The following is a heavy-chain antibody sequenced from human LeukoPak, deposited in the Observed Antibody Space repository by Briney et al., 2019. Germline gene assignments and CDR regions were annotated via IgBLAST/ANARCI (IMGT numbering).Heavy chain of an antibody. Sequence: GGSLRLSCAASGFDFDDYAMHWVRQVPGKGLEWVSSISWKSGSIGYADSVTGRFTISRDNAKSSLYLQMNSLRTEDTALYYCTKDLRSFVDTTVVTAFDIWGQGTLVTVSS. CDR1: GFDFDDYA. CDR2: ISWKSGSI. CDR3: TKDLRSFVDTTVVTAFDI. V-gene: IGHV3-9*01. J-gene: IGHJ3*02. D-gene: IGHD5-18*01.